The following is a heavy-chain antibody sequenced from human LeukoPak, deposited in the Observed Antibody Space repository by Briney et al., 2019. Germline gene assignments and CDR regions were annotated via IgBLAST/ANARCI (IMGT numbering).Heavy chain of an antibody. J-gene: IGHJ4*02. Sequence: PGGSLRLSCAASGFTFSSYWMHWVRQAPGKGLVWVSRINSDGSSTSYADSVKGRFTISRDNAKNTLYLQMNSLRAEDTAVYYCARRYCSGGSCSASFDYWGQGTLVTVSS. CDR1: GFTFSSYW. V-gene: IGHV3-74*01. D-gene: IGHD2-15*01. CDR3: ARRYCSGGSCSASFDY. CDR2: INSDGSST.